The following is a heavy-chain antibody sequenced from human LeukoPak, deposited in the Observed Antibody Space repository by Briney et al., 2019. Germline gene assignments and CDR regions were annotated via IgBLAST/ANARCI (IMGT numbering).Heavy chain of an antibody. Sequence: SETLSLTCAVYGGSFSGYYWSWIRQPPGKGLEWIGEINHSGGTSYNPSLKSRVTISVDTSKNQFSLKLSSVIAADTAVYYCARAVRDRGVILPWFDPWGQGTLVTVSS. V-gene: IGHV4-34*01. CDR3: ARAVRDRGVILPWFDP. CDR2: INHSGGT. J-gene: IGHJ5*02. CDR1: GGSFSGYY. D-gene: IGHD3-10*01.